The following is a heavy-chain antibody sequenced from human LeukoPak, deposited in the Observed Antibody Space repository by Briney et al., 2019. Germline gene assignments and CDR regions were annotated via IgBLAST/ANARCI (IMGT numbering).Heavy chain of an antibody. V-gene: IGHV3-48*01. CDR1: GFTFSSYG. Sequence: GGSLRLSCTAPGFTFSSYGMNWVRQAPGKGLEWISYISTNSGTIWYADSVKGRFSISRDNAKNSLFLHMNSLRAEDTAVYYCVRDLTIVGVAQVHHWGQGTLVTVSS. CDR3: VRDLTIVGVAQVHH. J-gene: IGHJ5*02. D-gene: IGHD1-26*01. CDR2: ISTNSGTI.